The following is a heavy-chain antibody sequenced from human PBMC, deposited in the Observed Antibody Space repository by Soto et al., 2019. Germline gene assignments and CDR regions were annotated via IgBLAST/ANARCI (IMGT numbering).Heavy chain of an antibody. V-gene: IGHV1-69*06. CDR2: IIPIFGTA. CDR1: GGTFSSYA. Sequence: ASVKVSCKASGGTFSSYAISWVRQAPGQGLEWMGGIIPIFGTANCAQKFQGRVTITADKSTSTAYMELSSLRSEDTAVYYCAREVGYHDETHWFDPGGQGTLVTVSS. J-gene: IGHJ5*02. CDR3: AREVGYHDETHWFDP. D-gene: IGHD2-2*03.